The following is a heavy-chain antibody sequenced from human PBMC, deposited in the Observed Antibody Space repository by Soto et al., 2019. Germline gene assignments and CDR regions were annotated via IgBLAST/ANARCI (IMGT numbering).Heavy chain of an antibody. V-gene: IGHV6-1*01. CDR1: GDSVSSNSAA. Sequence: SQTLSLTCAISGDSVSSNSAAWNWIRQSPSRGLEWLGRTYYRSKWYNDYAVSVKSRITINPDTSKNQFSLQLNSVTPEDTAVYYCARDLVLDCVVVVADCYDNYYYYYMDVWGKGTTVTVSS. D-gene: IGHD2-15*01. CDR2: TYYRSKWYN. J-gene: IGHJ6*03. CDR3: ARDLVLDCVVVVADCYDNYYYYYMDV.